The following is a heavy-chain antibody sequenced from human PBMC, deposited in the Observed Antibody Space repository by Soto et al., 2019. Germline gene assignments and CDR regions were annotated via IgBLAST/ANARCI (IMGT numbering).Heavy chain of an antibody. CDR3: ATLYMVRGVRTFDY. CDR2: IYYTGST. D-gene: IGHD3-10*01. Sequence: QVQLQESGPGLVKPSQTLSLTYTVSGGSISSGGYYWSWIRQHPGKGLEWIGYIYYTGSTYYNPSLKSRVTISVDTSKNQFSLKLSSVTAADTAVYYCATLYMVRGVRTFDYWGQGTLVTVSS. J-gene: IGHJ4*02. V-gene: IGHV4-31*03. CDR1: GGSISSGGYY.